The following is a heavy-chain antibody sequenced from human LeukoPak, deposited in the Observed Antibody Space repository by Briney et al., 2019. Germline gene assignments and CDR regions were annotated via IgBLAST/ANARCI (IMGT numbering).Heavy chain of an antibody. CDR3: AISTGYSSSRDAFDI. Sequence: ASVKVSCKASGYTFTSYGISWVRQAPGQGLEWMGWISAHNGNTNYAQKLQGRVTMTTDTSTSTAYMELRSLRSDDTAVYYCAISTGYSSSRDAFDIWGQGTMVTVPS. CDR2: ISAHNGNT. J-gene: IGHJ3*02. CDR1: GYTFTSYG. D-gene: IGHD6-13*01. V-gene: IGHV1-18*01.